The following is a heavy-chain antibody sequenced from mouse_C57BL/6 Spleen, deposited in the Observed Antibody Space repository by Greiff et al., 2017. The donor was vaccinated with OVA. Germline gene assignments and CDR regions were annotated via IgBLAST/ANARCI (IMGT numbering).Heavy chain of an antibody. CDR1: GYTFTDYY. Sequence: VQLQQSGPELVKPGASVKISCTASGYTFTDYYMNWVKQSPGKSLEWIGDINPNNGGTSYNEKFKGKATLTVDKSSSTAYLELRSLTSEDSAVYYGARAAISTVVPRYFDVWGTGTTVTVSS. CDR2: INPNNGGT. J-gene: IGHJ1*03. CDR3: ARAAISTVVPRYFDV. D-gene: IGHD1-1*01. V-gene: IGHV1-26*01.